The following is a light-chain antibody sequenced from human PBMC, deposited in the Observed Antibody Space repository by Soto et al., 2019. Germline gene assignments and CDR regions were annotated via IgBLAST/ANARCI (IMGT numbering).Light chain of an antibody. CDR2: GAS. CDR3: QQYSTPPMYT. J-gene: IGKJ2*01. V-gene: IGKV3-20*01. CDR1: QSVANNY. Sequence: EIVLTQSPGTLSLSPGARGTLSCRASQSVANNYLAWYQQKRGQPPRLLIHGASSRATGIPDRFSGSGSGTDFTLTISGLEPEDFAVYYCQQYSTPPMYTFGQGTQVEIK.